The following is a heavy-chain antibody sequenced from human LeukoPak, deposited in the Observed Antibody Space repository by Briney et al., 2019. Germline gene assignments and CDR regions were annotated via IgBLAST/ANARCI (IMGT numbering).Heavy chain of an antibody. CDR2: IYHTGST. J-gene: IGHJ4*02. CDR1: GRPITEYC. V-gene: IGHV4-59*01. Sequence: SDTLSLTCSVSGRPITEYCWSWIRQPPGKGLEWIGYIYHTGSTNYSPSLKSRVTKSVDASRNQFSLKLVSVTAADTAVYYCARDRGPTGTYYLHCWGQGILVTVSS. D-gene: IGHD1-1*01. CDR3: ARDRGPTGTYYLHC.